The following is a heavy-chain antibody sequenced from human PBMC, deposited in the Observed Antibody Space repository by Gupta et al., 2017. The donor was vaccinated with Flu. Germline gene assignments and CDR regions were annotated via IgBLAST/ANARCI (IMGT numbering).Heavy chain of an antibody. CDR2: INHSGST. V-gene: IGHV4-34*01. J-gene: IGHJ5*02. CDR3: ARGGYCSSTSCYTDNWFDP. D-gene: IGHD2-2*02. Sequence: WSWIRQPPGKGLEWIGEINHSGSTNYNPSLKSRVTISVDTSKNQFSLKLSSVTAADTAVYYCARGGYCSSTSCYTDNWFDPWGQGTLVTVSS.